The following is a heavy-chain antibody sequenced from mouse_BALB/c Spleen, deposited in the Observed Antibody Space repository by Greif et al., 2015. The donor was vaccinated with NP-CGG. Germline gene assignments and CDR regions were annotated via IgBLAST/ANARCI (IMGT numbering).Heavy chain of an antibody. CDR3: ARGTTAAYAMDY. D-gene: IGHD2-13*01. J-gene: IGHJ4*01. CDR1: GFSLTSYG. Sequence: VQLQQSGPGLVQPSQSLSITCTVSGFSLTSYGVHWVRQSPGKGLEWLGVICSGGSTDYNAAFISRLSISKDNSKSQVLCKMKSLQDNDTAIYYCARGTTAAYAMDYWGQGASVAVSS. CDR2: ICSGGST. V-gene: IGHV2-2*02.